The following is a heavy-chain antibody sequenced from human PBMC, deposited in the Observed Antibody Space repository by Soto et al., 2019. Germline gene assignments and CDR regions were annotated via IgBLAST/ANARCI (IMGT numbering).Heavy chain of an antibody. CDR1: GFTFSNYC. V-gene: IGHV3-74*01. Sequence: SLRLSCAASGFTFSNYCMHWVRQVPGKGLVWVSRINSDGSSTSYADYVKGRFTISRDNAKNTLYLQMSSLRAEDTAVYYCARDPAPSGWFDYWGQGTLVTVSS. J-gene: IGHJ5*01. D-gene: IGHD1-26*01. CDR3: ARDPAPSGWFDY. CDR2: INSDGSST.